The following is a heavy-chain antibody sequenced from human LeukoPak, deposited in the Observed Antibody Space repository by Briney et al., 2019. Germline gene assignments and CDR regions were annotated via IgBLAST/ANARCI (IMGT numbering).Heavy chain of an antibody. D-gene: IGHD3-3*01. CDR3: ASITAAARHDAFDI. J-gene: IGHJ3*02. Sequence: PGGSLRLSCAASGFTFSSYGMHWVRQAPGKGLEWVAFIRYDGSNKYYADSVKGRFTISRDNSKNTLYLQMNSLRAEDTAVYYCASITAAARHDAFDIWGQGTMVTVSS. CDR1: GFTFSSYG. CDR2: IRYDGSNK. V-gene: IGHV3-30*02.